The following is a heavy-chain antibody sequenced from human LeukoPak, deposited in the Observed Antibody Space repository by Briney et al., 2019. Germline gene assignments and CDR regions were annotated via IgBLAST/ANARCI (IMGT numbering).Heavy chain of an antibody. Sequence: PGGSLRLSCAASGFTFSSYGMHWVRQAPGKGLEWVAFIRYDGSNKYYADSVKGRFTISRDNSKNTLSLQMNSLKPEDAAVYYCASSSGWAYYFDNWGQGTLVTVSS. CDR3: ASSSGWAYYFDN. V-gene: IGHV3-30*02. D-gene: IGHD6-19*01. CDR1: GFTFSSYG. CDR2: IRYDGSNK. J-gene: IGHJ4*02.